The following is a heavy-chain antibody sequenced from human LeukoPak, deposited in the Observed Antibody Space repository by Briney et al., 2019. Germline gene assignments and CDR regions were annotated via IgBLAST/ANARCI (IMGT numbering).Heavy chain of an antibody. J-gene: IGHJ3*02. V-gene: IGHV4-59*08. Sequence: SETLSLTCTVSGGSISSFYWNWIRQPPGKGLEWIGYIYYSGSTNYNPSLKSRVTISVDTSKNQFSLKLSSVTAADTAVYYCARHQWVPAFDIWGQGTMVTVSS. D-gene: IGHD1-26*01. CDR2: IYYSGST. CDR3: ARHQWVPAFDI. CDR1: GGSISSFY.